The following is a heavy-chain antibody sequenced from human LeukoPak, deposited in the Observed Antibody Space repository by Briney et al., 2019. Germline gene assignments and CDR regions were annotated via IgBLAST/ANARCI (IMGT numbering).Heavy chain of an antibody. CDR1: GGSISSGGYY. D-gene: IGHD3-10*01. J-gene: IGHJ3*02. V-gene: IGHV4-31*03. CDR2: IYYSGST. Sequence: KTSETLSLTCSVSGGSISSGGYYWSWIRQHPGKGLEWIEYIYYSGSTYYNPSLKSRVTISVDTSKNQFSLKLSSVTAAGTAVYYCARDGGVRGVRKTSAPRGAFDIWGQGTMVTVSS. CDR3: ARDGGVRGVRKTSAPRGAFDI.